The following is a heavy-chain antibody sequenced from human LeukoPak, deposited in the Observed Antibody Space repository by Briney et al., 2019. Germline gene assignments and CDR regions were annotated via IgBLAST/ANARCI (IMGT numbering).Heavy chain of an antibody. CDR3: ARALLGSGWYRNLPCDY. V-gene: IGHV1-46*01. J-gene: IGHJ4*02. CDR2: INPSTGST. D-gene: IGHD6-19*01. Sequence: ASVKVSCKTSGYTFINYYMHWVRQAPGQGLEWMGIINPSTGSTNYAQKFQGRVTMTRDTSTSTVYMELSSLRSEDTAVYYCARALLGSGWYRNLPCDYWGQGTLVTVSS. CDR1: GYTFINYY.